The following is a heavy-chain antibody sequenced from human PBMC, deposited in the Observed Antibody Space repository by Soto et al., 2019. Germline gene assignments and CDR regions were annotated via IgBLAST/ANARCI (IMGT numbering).Heavy chain of an antibody. J-gene: IGHJ4*02. Sequence: PSETLSLTCTVSGGSISSYYWSWIRQPAGKGLEWSGRIYTSGSTNYNPSLKSRVTMSVDTSKNQFSLKLGSVTAADPAVYYCATGAYSYGSSGYSGFDYWGEGXLVTVS. D-gene: IGHD3-22*01. CDR2: IYTSGST. V-gene: IGHV4-4*07. CDR1: GGSISSYY. CDR3: ATGAYSYGSSGYSGFDY.